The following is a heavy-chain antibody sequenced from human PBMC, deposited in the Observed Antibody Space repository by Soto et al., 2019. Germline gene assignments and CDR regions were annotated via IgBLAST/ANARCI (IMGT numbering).Heavy chain of an antibody. D-gene: IGHD3-22*01. CDR3: AKDQSNSNVPFDY. CDR1: GFTFSSYG. V-gene: IGHV3-30*18. CDR2: ISADGSNK. J-gene: IGHJ4*02. Sequence: GGSLRLSCAASGFTFSSYGMHWVRQAPGKGLEWVAIISADGSNKYYGDSMKGRFTISRDNAKNTLYLQMNSLRAEDTAIYYCAKDQSNSNVPFDYWGQGTLVTVSS.